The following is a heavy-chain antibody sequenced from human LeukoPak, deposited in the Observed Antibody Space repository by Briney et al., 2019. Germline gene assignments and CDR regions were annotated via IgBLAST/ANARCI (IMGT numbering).Heavy chain of an antibody. D-gene: IGHD2-2*03. CDR1: GYTFTSYY. V-gene: IGHV1-46*01. CDR3: ARRAWVLGYMDA. J-gene: IGHJ6*03. CDR2: INPSGGST. Sequence: ASVKVSCKASGYTFTSYYMHWVRQAPGQGLEWMGIINPSGGSTSYAQKFQGRVTMTRDTSTSTVYMELSSLRSEDTAVYYCARRAWVLGYMDAWGKGTTVTISS.